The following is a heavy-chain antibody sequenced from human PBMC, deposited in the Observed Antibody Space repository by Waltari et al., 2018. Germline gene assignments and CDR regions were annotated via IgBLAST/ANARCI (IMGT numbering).Heavy chain of an antibody. CDR2: ISSDSTYM. V-gene: IGHV3-21*01. CDR3: ARDFQYVSGWYAY. D-gene: IGHD6-19*01. J-gene: IGHJ4*02. Sequence: EVQLVESGGGLVKPGGSLRLSCAASRFPFHKYTMNWVRQAPGKGLEWVSSISSDSTYMYYGDSVKGRFTISRDNAKNSLYLQMNSLRAEDTAVYYCARDFQYVSGWYAYWGLGTLVTVSS. CDR1: RFPFHKYT.